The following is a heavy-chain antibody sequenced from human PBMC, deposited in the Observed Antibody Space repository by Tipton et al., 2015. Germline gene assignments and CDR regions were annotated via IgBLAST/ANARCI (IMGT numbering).Heavy chain of an antibody. CDR3: ARDHPESEEYFDL. CDR2: IFNSGRT. J-gene: IGHJ2*01. Sequence: TLSLTCTVSGGSIRSGDDYWSWIRQPPGKGLEWIGYIFNSGRTSYNPPLKNRVTISVDTSKNQFALKLSSVTAADTAVYYCARDHPESEEYFDLWGRGTLVTVSS. V-gene: IGHV4-61*08. CDR1: GGSIRSGDDY.